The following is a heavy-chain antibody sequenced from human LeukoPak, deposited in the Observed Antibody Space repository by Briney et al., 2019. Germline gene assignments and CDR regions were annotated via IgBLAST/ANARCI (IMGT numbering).Heavy chain of an antibody. Sequence: SVKVSCKASGGTFSSYAISWVRQAPGQGLEWMGRIIPIFGIANYAQKFQGRITITADKSTSTAYTELSSLRSEDTAVYYCARVPPPMVRGVTPYYYYGMDVWGQGTTVTVSS. D-gene: IGHD3-10*01. CDR2: IIPIFGIA. CDR1: GGTFSSYA. V-gene: IGHV1-69*04. J-gene: IGHJ6*02. CDR3: ARVPPPMVRGVTPYYYYGMDV.